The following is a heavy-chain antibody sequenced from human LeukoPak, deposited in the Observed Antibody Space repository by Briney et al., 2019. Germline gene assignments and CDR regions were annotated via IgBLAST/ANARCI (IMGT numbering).Heavy chain of an antibody. CDR3: ARTAAGKNNWFDP. CDR1: GGTFSSYA. CDR2: IIPIFGTA. D-gene: IGHD6-13*01. J-gene: IGHJ5*02. V-gene: IGHV1-69*05. Sequence: ASVKVFCKASGGTFSSYAISWVRQAPGQGLEWMGGIIPIFGTANYAQKFQGRVTVTTDESTSTAYMELSSLRSEDTAVYYCARTAAGKNNWFDPWGQETLVTVSS.